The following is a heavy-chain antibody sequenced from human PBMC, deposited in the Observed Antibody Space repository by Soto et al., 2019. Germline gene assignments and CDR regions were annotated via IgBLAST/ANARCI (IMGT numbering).Heavy chain of an antibody. CDR3: SRDSYYCSSGSCYYDGMDV. J-gene: IGHJ6*02. Sequence: PGGSLRLSCAASGFTFRSYWMHWVRQAPGKGLVWVSRISGDGSSTAYADSVKGRFTISRDNAKNTLYLQMNSLRAEDTAVYYFSRDSYYCSSGSCYYDGMDVWGQGTTVTVSS. CDR1: GFTFRSYW. D-gene: IGHD2-15*01. CDR2: ISGDGSST. V-gene: IGHV3-74*01.